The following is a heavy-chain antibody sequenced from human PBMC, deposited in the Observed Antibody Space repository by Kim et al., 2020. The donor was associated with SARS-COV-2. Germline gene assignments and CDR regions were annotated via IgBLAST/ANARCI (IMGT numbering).Heavy chain of an antibody. D-gene: IGHD6-13*01. J-gene: IGHJ5*02. Sequence: GGSLRLSCSASGFTFSSYAMHWVRQAPGKGLEYVSAISSNGGSTYYADSVKGRFTISRDNSKNTLYLQMSSLRAEDTAVYYCVKTVAAAGTVRPRWFDPWGHGNLVTVSS. V-gene: IGHV3-64D*06. CDR3: VKTVAAAGTVRPRWFDP. CDR1: GFTFSSYA. CDR2: ISSNGGST.